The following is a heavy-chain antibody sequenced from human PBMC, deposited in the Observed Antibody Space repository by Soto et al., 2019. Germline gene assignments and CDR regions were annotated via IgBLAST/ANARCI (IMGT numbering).Heavy chain of an antibody. D-gene: IGHD2-2*01. CDR3: ARSLYCSSTSCYYNWFDP. V-gene: IGHV1-3*01. CDR1: GYTFTSYA. J-gene: IGHJ5*02. Sequence: ASVKVSCKASGYTFTSYAMHWVRQAPGQRLEWMGWIDAGNGNTKYSQKFQGRVTITRDTSASTAYMELSSLRSEDTAVYYCARSLYCSSTSCYYNWFDPWGQGTLVTVSS. CDR2: IDAGNGNT.